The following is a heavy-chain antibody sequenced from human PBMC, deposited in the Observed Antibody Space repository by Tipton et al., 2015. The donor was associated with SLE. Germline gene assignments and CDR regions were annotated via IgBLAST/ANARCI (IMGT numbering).Heavy chain of an antibody. CDR1: GGSVSSYY. CDR2: INHSGST. Sequence: TLSLTCTVSGGSVSSYYWSWIRQPPGKGLEWIGEINHSGSTNYNPSLKSRVTISVDTSKNQFSLKLSSVTAADTAVYYCARVQLSGSYYAFDIWGQGTMVTVSS. V-gene: IGHV4-34*01. D-gene: IGHD1-26*01. CDR3: ARVQLSGSYYAFDI. J-gene: IGHJ3*02.